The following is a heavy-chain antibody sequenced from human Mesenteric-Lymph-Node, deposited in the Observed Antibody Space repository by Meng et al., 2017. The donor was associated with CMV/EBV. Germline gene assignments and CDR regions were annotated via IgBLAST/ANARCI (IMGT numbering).Heavy chain of an antibody. CDR1: GGSIRSSSYY. V-gene: IGHV4-39*07. D-gene: IGHD3-22*01. Sequence: GSLRLSCTVSGGSIRSSSYYWGWTRQPPGMGLEWIGSIYYSGSTYYNPSLKSRVTISVDTSKNQFSLKLSSVTAADTAVYYCARDGSGYYYLAFDIWGQGTMVTVSS. J-gene: IGHJ3*02. CDR3: ARDGSGYYYLAFDI. CDR2: IYYSGST.